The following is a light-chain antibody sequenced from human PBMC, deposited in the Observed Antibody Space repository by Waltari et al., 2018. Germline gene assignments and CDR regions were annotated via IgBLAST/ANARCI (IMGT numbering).Light chain of an antibody. CDR3: LQYNNYPLT. J-gene: IGKJ2*01. Sequence: IQMTQSPSSLSASVGDRVTITCRASQDIRNDLGWYQQKPGKAPQRLTYNVFTLQSGVPSRFSGSGSGTEFTLTISSLQPEDVGSYYCLQYNNYPLTFGQGTKLEI. V-gene: IGKV1-17*01. CDR2: NVF. CDR1: QDIRND.